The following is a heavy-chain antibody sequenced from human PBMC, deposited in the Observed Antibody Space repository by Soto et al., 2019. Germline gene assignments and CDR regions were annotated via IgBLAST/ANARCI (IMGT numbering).Heavy chain of an antibody. Sequence: LRLSCAASGFDFRDYYMSWSRLAPGKGLEWISYISDSGSPLYYADSVKGRFSISRDNARKSVYLQMNNLRADDTALYFCARDIRGYGMDVWGQGTTVTVSS. V-gene: IGHV3-11*01. CDR1: GFDFRDYY. D-gene: IGHD3-10*01. CDR2: ISDSGSPL. CDR3: ARDIRGYGMDV. J-gene: IGHJ6*02.